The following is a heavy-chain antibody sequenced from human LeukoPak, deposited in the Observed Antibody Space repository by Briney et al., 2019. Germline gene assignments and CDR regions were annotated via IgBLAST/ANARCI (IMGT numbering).Heavy chain of an antibody. Sequence: SETLSLTCTVSSVSISSSNSYWGWIRQPPGKGPEWIGSIYYSGNTYYNASLKSQVSISIDTSKNQFSLRLTSVTAADTAVYYCARQTGSGLFILPGGQGTLVTVSS. CDR3: ARQTGSGLFILP. J-gene: IGHJ4*02. D-gene: IGHD3/OR15-3a*01. CDR1: SVSISSSNSY. V-gene: IGHV4-39*01. CDR2: IYYSGNT.